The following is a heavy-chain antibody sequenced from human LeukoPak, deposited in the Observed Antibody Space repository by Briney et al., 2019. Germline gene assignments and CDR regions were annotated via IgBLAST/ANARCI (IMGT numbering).Heavy chain of an antibody. CDR3: ASSYCGGDCYSGYFDY. J-gene: IGHJ4*02. V-gene: IGHV3-30-3*01. CDR2: ISYDGSNK. CDR1: GFTFSSYA. D-gene: IGHD2-21*02. Sequence: PGRSLRLSCAASGFTFSSYAMHWVRQAPGKGLEWVAVISYDGSNKYYADSVKGRFTISRDNSKNMLYLQMNSLRAEDTAVYYCASSYCGGDCYSGYFDYWGQGTLVTVSS.